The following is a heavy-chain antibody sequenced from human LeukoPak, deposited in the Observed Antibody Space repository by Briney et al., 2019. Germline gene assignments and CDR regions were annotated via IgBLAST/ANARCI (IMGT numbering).Heavy chain of an antibody. V-gene: IGHV3-21*01. CDR1: GFTFSSYS. J-gene: IGHJ4*02. D-gene: IGHD6-19*01. CDR3: ARDRGGIAVD. Sequence: GGSLRLSCAASGFTFSSYSMNWVRQAPGKGLEWVSSISSSSSYIYYADSVKGRFTISRDNAKNSLYLQMNSLRAEEMAVYYCARDRGGIAVDWGQGTLVTVSS. CDR2: ISSSSSYI.